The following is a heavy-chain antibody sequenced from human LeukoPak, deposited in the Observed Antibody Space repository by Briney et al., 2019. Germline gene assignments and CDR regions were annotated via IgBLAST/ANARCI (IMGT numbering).Heavy chain of an antibody. V-gene: IGHV3-33*01. CDR3: ARDPGGSGYSFDS. D-gene: IGHD6-19*01. CDR2: IWYDGSNK. CDR1: GFTFSSSG. Sequence: GRSLRLSCAASGFTFSSSGMHWVRQAPGKGLEWVALIWYDGSNKYYADSVKGRFTISRDNSKNTLYLQTNSLRAEDTSIYYCARDPGGSGYSFDSWGQGTLVAVSS. J-gene: IGHJ4*02.